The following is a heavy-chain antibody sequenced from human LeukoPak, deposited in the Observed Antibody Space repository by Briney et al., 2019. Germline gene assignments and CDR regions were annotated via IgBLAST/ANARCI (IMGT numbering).Heavy chain of an antibody. Sequence: ASVKVSCKASGYTFTSYGISWVRQAPGQGLEWMGWISAYNGNTNYAQKFQGRVTITADKSTSTAYMELSSLRSEDTAVYYCAREVVGAGRYYFDYWGQGTLVTVSS. V-gene: IGHV1-18*01. CDR1: GYTFTSYG. CDR3: AREVVGAGRYYFDY. J-gene: IGHJ4*02. D-gene: IGHD1-26*01. CDR2: ISAYNGNT.